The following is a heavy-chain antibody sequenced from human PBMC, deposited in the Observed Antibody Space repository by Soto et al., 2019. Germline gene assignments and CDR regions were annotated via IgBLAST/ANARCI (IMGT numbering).Heavy chain of an antibody. J-gene: IGHJ4*02. CDR1: GFTFGDYA. CDR2: IRSEASGGAT. Sequence: GGSLRLSCRTSGFTFGDYALSWFRQAPGKGQEWVGFIRSEASGGATEYAASVRGRFTISRDDSTSMVYLQMSSLKIEDTGVNCCSQFGRYTKSLNLHACWSQGTLDPFSP. CDR3: SQFGRYTKSLNLHAC. V-gene: IGHV3-49*03. D-gene: IGHD3-10*01.